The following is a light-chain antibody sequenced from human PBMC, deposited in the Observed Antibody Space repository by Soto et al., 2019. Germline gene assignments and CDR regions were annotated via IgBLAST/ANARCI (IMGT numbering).Light chain of an antibody. CDR3: QLRSNWPPGLT. V-gene: IGKV3-11*01. CDR1: QSVSSY. Sequence: EIVLTQSPATLSLSPGERATLSCRASQSVSSYLAWYQQKPGQAPRRLLYDASNRATGIPARFSGSGSGTDFTLTISSLEPEDFAVYYCQLRSNWPPGLTFGGGPKVEI. J-gene: IGKJ4*01. CDR2: DAS.